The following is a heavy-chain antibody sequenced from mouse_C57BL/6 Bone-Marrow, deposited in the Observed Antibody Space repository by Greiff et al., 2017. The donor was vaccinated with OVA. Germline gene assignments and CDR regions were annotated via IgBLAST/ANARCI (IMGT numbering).Heavy chain of an antibody. J-gene: IGHJ3*01. CDR3: ARHSYYYGPFAY. Sequence: QVQLKESGPGLVAPSQSLSITCTVSGFSLTSYGVHWVRQPPGKGLEWLVVIWSDGSTTYNSARKSRLSISKDNSKSQVFLKMNSRQTDDTAMYYCARHSYYYGPFAYWGQGTLVTVSA. V-gene: IGHV2-6-1*01. CDR1: GFSLTSYG. D-gene: IGHD1-1*01. CDR2: IWSDGST.